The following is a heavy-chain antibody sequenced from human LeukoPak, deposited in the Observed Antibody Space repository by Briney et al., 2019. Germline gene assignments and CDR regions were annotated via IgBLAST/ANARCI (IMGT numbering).Heavy chain of an antibody. J-gene: IGHJ4*02. CDR2: ISSSGSTI. CDR3: AINRRFGEFED. D-gene: IGHD3-10*01. CDR1: GGSISSYY. V-gene: IGHV3-11*01. Sequence: LSLTCTVSGGSISSYYWSWIRQAPGKGLEWVSYISSSGSTIYYADSVKGRFTISRDNAKNSLYLQMNSLRAEDTAVYYCAINRRFGEFEDWGQGTLVTVSS.